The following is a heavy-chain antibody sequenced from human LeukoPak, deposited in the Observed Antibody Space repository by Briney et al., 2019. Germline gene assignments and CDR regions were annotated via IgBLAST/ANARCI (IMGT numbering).Heavy chain of an antibody. CDR1: GYTFTAYY. Sequence: ASVKVSCKASGYTFTAYYIHWVRQAPGQGLEWMGWINPKSGGTEYAQRFQGRVTMTRDTSISTAYLEVSSLRSDDTAVYYCVLRARGVAATKSFDFWGQGTLVTVSS. CDR2: INPKSGGT. CDR3: VLRARGVAATKSFDF. J-gene: IGHJ4*02. D-gene: IGHD5-24*01. V-gene: IGHV1-2*02.